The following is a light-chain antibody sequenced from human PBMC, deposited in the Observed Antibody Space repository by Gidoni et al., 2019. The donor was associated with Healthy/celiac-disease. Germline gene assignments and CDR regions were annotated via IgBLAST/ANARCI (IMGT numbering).Light chain of an antibody. V-gene: IGKV1-33*01. CDR3: QQYGNLPLT. CDR2: AAS. Sequence: QLTHSPSSLSASVGDRVTITCQASQDISNFLNWYQQKPGKAPKLLIYAASNLETGVPASFSGSGSGTDFTFTISSLQPEDVATYYCQQYGNLPLTFGGGTKVEI. J-gene: IGKJ4*01. CDR1: QDISNF.